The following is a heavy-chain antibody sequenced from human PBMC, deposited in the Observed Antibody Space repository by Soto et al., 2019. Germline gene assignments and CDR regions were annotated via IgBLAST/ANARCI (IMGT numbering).Heavy chain of an antibody. CDR1: GGSISSSNW. CDR2: IYHSGST. Sequence: SETLSLTCAVSGGSISSSNWWNWVRQPPGKGLEWIGEIYHSGSTNYNPSLKSRVTISVDKSKNQFSLKLSSVTAADTAVYYCASQKSGYDPEHDAFDIWGQGTMVTVSS. V-gene: IGHV4-4*02. D-gene: IGHD5-12*01. CDR3: ASQKSGYDPEHDAFDI. J-gene: IGHJ3*02.